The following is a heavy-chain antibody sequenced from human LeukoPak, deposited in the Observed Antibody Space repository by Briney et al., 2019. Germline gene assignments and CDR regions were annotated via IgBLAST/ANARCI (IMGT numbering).Heavy chain of an antibody. Sequence: GGSLRLSCEASGFTFSSYWMHWVRQAPGKGLVWVSRINSDGSFTNYADSVKGRFTISRDNAKITLYLQMNSLRAEDTAVYYCAREFGSSRYFDYWGQGIPVTVSS. J-gene: IGHJ4*02. CDR3: AREFGSSRYFDY. D-gene: IGHD2-15*01. CDR2: INSDGSFT. V-gene: IGHV3-74*01. CDR1: GFTFSSYW.